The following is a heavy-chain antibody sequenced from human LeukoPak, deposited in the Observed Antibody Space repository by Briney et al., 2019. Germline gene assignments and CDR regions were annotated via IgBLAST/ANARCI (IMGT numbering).Heavy chain of an antibody. V-gene: IGHV3-21*04. CDR1: GFTFSSYG. J-gene: IGHJ4*02. Sequence: PGRSLRLSCAASGFTFSSYGMHWVRQAPGKGLEWVSSISSSSSYIYYADSVKGRFTISRDNAKNSLYLQMNSLRAEDTAVYYCAKRALLGFGELYYFDYWGQGTLVTVSS. D-gene: IGHD3-10*01. CDR2: ISSSSSYI. CDR3: AKRALLGFGELYYFDY.